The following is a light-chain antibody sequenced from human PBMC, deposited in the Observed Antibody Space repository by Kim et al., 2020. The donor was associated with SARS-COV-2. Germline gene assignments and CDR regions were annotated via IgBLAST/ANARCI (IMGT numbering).Light chain of an antibody. CDR1: SSNTWDVY. CDR2: DNN. J-gene: IGLJ3*02. CDR3: GTWDTSLSAGV. Sequence: QSVLTQPPSVSAAPGQKVSISCSGISSNTWDVYVSWYQQLPGKAPKLLIYDNNKRPSGISDRFSGSKSGTSATLAITELQTGDEADYYCGTWDTSLSAGVFGRGTKLTVL. V-gene: IGLV1-51*01.